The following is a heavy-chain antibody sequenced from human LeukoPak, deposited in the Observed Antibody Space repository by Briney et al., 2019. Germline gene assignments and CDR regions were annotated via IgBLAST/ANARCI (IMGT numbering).Heavy chain of an antibody. Sequence: GGSLRLSCAASGFTFSSYGMHWVRQAPGKGLEWVTFIRHDGRNKYYADSLKGRFTISRDNAKNSLYLQMNSLRAEDTAVYYCARDAPTRYYYDSSGYPFDYWGQGTLVTVSS. D-gene: IGHD3-22*01. V-gene: IGHV3-30*02. CDR1: GFTFSSYG. J-gene: IGHJ4*02. CDR2: IRHDGRNK. CDR3: ARDAPTRYYYDSSGYPFDY.